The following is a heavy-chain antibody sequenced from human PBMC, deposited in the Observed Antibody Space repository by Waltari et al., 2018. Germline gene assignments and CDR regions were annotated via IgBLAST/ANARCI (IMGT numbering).Heavy chain of an antibody. Sequence: QVHLQESGPGLVKPSQTLSLTCTVSGGSISSGTTYWNWIRQSAGKGLEWIGSIYHSGSTYYNPSLKSRVTISVDTSKNQFSLKLSSVTAADTAVYYCARCSYSSGWYGGLGFDYWGQGTLVTVSS. V-gene: IGHV4-61*02. D-gene: IGHD6-19*01. CDR3: ARCSYSSGWYGGLGFDY. J-gene: IGHJ4*02. CDR2: IYHSGST. CDR1: GGSISSGTTY.